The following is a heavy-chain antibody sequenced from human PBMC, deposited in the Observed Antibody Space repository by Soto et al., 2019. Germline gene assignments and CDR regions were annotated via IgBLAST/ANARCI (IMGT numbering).Heavy chain of an antibody. CDR3: AKDGLTTVTHYFDF. CDR1: GFNFSSYG. D-gene: IGHD4-17*01. J-gene: IGHJ4*02. CDR2: MSYDGNNK. Sequence: QPGGSLRLSCAASGFNFSSYGMHWVRQAPGKGLEWVAVMSYDGNNKYYADSVKGRFTIFRDNSKDTLYLQMNSLRAEDTAVYYCAKDGLTTVTHYFDFWGLGTSVTVSS. V-gene: IGHV3-30*18.